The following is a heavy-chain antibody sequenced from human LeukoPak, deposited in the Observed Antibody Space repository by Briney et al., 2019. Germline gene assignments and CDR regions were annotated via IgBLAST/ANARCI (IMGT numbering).Heavy chain of an antibody. CDR1: GGSISSYY. CDR3: ARDAAGFSWFDP. CDR2: IYYSGST. V-gene: IGHV4-59*01. D-gene: IGHD6-13*01. Sequence: PSETLSLTCTVSGGSISSYYWSWIRQPPGKGLEWIGYIYYSGSTNYNPSLKSRVTISVDTSKNQFSLKLSSVTAADTAVYYCARDAAGFSWFDPWGQGTLVTVSS. J-gene: IGHJ5*02.